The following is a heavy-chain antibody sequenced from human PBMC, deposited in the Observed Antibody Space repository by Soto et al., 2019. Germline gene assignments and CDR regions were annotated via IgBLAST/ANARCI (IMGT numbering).Heavy chain of an antibody. CDR3: AKGARIAAAAEYFQH. J-gene: IGHJ1*01. CDR1: GFTFSSYA. V-gene: IGHV3-23*01. Sequence: GGSLRLSCAASGFTFSSYAMSWVRQAPGKGLEWVSAISGSGGSTYYADSVKGRFTISRDNSKNTLYLQVNSLRTEDTAVYYCAKGARIAAAAEYFQHWGQGTLVTVSS. CDR2: ISGSGGST. D-gene: IGHD6-13*01.